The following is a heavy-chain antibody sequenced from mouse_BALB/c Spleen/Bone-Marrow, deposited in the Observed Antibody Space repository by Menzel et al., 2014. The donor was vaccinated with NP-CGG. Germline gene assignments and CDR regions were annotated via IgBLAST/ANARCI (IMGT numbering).Heavy chain of an antibody. V-gene: IGHV1-54*01. CDR3: ARYDGYFDY. CDR1: GYAFTDYL. Sequence: QVQLKESGAELVRPGTSVKVSCKASGYAFTDYLMEWLKQRPGQGLEWIGVINPGSGSTNYNEKFKDKATLTADKSSSTAYMQLSSLTSDDSADYFRARYDGYFDYWGQGTILTVSS. D-gene: IGHD2-3*01. CDR2: INPGSGST. J-gene: IGHJ2*01.